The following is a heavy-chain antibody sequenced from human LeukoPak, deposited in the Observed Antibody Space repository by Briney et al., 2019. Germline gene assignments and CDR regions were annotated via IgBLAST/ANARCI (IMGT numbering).Heavy chain of an antibody. CDR3: ARGTFIAAAGRSFDY. CDR1: GGSVSSYY. J-gene: IGHJ4*02. V-gene: IGHV4-59*02. CDR2: IYYSGST. Sequence: SETLSLTCTVSGGSVSSYYWSWIRQPPGKGLEWIGYIYYSGSTNYNPSLKSRVTISVDTSKNQSSLKLSSVTAADTAVYYCARGTFIAAAGRSFDYWGQGTLVTVSS. D-gene: IGHD6-13*01.